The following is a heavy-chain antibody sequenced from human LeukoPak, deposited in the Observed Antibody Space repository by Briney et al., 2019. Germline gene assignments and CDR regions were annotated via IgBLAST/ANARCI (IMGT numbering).Heavy chain of an antibody. D-gene: IGHD4-17*01. J-gene: IGHJ4*02. CDR2: IYYSGST. CDR1: GGSVSSGSYY. Sequence: SETLSLTCTVSGGSVSSGSYYWSWIRQPPGKGLEWIGYIYYSGSTNYNPSLKSRVTISVDTSKNQFSLKLSSVTAADTAVYYCARSATVTTNPFDYWGQGTLVTVSS. CDR3: ARSATVTTNPFDY. V-gene: IGHV4-61*01.